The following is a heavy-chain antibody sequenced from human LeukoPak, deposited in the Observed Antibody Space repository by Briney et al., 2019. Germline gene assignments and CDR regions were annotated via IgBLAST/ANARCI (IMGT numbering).Heavy chain of an antibody. J-gene: IGHJ4*02. Sequence: GGSLRLSCLVSGFSVSHNYVAWVRQAPGKGLDWVSNIYGDGSTYYADSVKGRFTISRDNSKNTLYLQMNSLRAEDTAVYYCAKALIAAAGTFDYWGQGTLVTVSS. CDR3: AKALIAAAGTFDY. V-gene: IGHV3-53*01. CDR2: IYGDGST. CDR1: GFSVSHNY. D-gene: IGHD6-13*01.